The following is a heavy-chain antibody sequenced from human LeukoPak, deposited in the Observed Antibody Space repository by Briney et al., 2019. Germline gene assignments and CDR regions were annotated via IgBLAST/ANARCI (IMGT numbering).Heavy chain of an antibody. J-gene: IGHJ6*04. V-gene: IGHV3-7*03. CDR2: IKQDGSEK. CDR3: ASSYYYGSGSYYNRNYYYGMDV. CDR1: GFTISSYW. D-gene: IGHD3-10*01. Sequence: GGSLRLSCAASGFTISSYWMSWVRQAPGKGLEWVANIKQDGSEKYYVDSVKGRFTISRDNAKNSLYLQMNSLRAEDTAVYYCASSYYYGSGSYYNRNYYYGMDVWGKGTTVTVSS.